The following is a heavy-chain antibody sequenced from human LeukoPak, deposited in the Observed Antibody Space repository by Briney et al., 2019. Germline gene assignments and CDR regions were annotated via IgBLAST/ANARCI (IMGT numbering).Heavy chain of an antibody. D-gene: IGHD5-18*01. J-gene: IGHJ4*02. CDR1: GGSISSSNW. Sequence: SETLSLTCTVSGGSISSSNWWSWVRQPPGKGLEWVGEIYHSGSTNYNPSLKSRVTISVDKSKNQFSLKLSSVTAADTAVYYCARVIQLKLFDYWGQGTLVTVSS. CDR3: ARVIQLKLFDY. V-gene: IGHV4-4*02. CDR2: IYHSGST.